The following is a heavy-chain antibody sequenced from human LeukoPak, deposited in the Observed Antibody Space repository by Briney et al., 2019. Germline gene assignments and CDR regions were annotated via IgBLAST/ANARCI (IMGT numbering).Heavy chain of an antibody. CDR2: INPSGGST. V-gene: IGHV1-46*01. CDR3: ARIVSGSGWPYKIDY. CDR1: GYTFTSYY. J-gene: IGHJ4*02. D-gene: IGHD6-19*01. Sequence: ASVKVSCTASGYTFTSYYMHWVRQAPGQGLEWMGIINPSGGSTSYAQKFQGRVTMTRDTSTSTVYMELSSLRSEDTAVYYCARIVSGSGWPYKIDYWGQGTLVTVSS.